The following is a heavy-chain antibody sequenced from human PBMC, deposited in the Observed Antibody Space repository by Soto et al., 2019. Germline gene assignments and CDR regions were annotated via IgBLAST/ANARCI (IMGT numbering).Heavy chain of an antibody. CDR3: ARNTPFFESSGSADY. V-gene: IGHV1-18*01. CDR1: GYNFVTYG. J-gene: IGHJ4*02. D-gene: IGHD3-22*01. Sequence: GASVKVSCKTSGYNFVTYGITWVRQAPGQGLEWMGWISVYNGNTHYAQKFHDRVTLTTDTSTTTAYMDLRNLTSDDSAFYYCARNTPFFESSGSADYWGQGTLVTVSS. CDR2: ISVYNGNT.